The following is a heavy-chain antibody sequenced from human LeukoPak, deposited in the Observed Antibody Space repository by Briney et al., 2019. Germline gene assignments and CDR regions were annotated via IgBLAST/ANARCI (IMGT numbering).Heavy chain of an antibody. CDR1: GYTFTGYY. V-gene: IGHV1-2*02. J-gene: IGHJ4*02. D-gene: IGHD6-6*01. CDR2: INPNSGGT. CDR3: ARFGGTDYHPSIAALGDY. Sequence: ASVKVSCKASGYTFTGYYMHWVRQAPGQGLEWMGWINPNSGGTNYAQKFQGRVTMTRDTSISTAYMELSRLRSDDTAVYYCARFGGTDYHPSIAALGDYWGQGTLVTVSS.